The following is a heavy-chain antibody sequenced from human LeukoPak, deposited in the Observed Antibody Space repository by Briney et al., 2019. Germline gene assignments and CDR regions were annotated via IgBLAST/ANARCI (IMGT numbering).Heavy chain of an antibody. V-gene: IGHV1-18*01. CDR1: RNIFSRYG. D-gene: IGHD3-10*01. Sequence: VASVKVSCKASRNIFSRYGITWVRQAPGQGLEWMGWITTNNGNTHYAQKFQGRVTMTTDPSTSTAYMELRSLRSDDTAVYYCARVDRGQKPFYYNYYYSMDVWGKGTTVTVSS. CDR2: ITTNNGNT. CDR3: ARVDRGQKPFYYNYYYSMDV. J-gene: IGHJ6*03.